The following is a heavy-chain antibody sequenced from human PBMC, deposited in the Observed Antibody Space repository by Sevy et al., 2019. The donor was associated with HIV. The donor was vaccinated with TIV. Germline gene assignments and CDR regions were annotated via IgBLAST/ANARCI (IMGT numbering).Heavy chain of an antibody. J-gene: IGHJ6*02. CDR1: GYTFTSYG. D-gene: IGHD6-13*01. Sequence: ASVKVSCKASGYTFTSYGISWVRQAPGQGLEWMGWISAYNGNTNYAQTLQGRVTMTTDTSTSTAYMELRSLRSDDTAVYYCARKPGIAAAGTNYYYYGMDVWGQGTTVTVSS. CDR3: ARKPGIAAAGTNYYYYGMDV. V-gene: IGHV1-18*01. CDR2: ISAYNGNT.